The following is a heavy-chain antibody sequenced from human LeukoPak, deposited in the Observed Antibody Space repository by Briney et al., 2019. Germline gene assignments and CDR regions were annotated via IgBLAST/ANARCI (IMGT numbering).Heavy chain of an antibody. D-gene: IGHD2-2*01. CDR3: ARGFQYGYWYFDL. J-gene: IGHJ2*01. CDR2: INHSGST. CDR1: GGSISSYY. V-gene: IGHV4-34*01. Sequence: SETLSLTCTVSGGSISSYYWSWIRQPPGKGLEWIGEINHSGSTNYNPSLKSRVTISVDTSKNQFSLKLSSVTAADTAVYYCARGFQYGYWYFDLWGRGTLVTVSS.